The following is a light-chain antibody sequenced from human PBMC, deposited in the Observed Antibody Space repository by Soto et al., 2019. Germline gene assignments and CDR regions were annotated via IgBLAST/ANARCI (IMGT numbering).Light chain of an antibody. Sequence: QSVLTRPRSVSGSPGQSVAISCTGTSSDVGSFNYVSWYQQHPDKAPKLMIYDVTKRPSGVPDRFSGSKSGNTASLTISGLQAEDEADYYCCSYAGSPYVFGTGTKLTVL. CDR2: DVT. J-gene: IGLJ1*01. CDR3: CSYAGSPYV. CDR1: SSDVGSFNY. V-gene: IGLV2-11*01.